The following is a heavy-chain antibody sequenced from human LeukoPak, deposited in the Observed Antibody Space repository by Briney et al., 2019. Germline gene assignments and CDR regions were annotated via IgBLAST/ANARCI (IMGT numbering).Heavy chain of an antibody. J-gene: IGHJ4*02. D-gene: IGHD6-13*01. CDR1: GFTFSSYW. V-gene: IGHV3-7*05. CDR2: IKLDGNEK. CDR3: ARWSSSSSWYHFDY. Sequence: GGSLRLSCAASGFTFSSYWMSGVGQAPGKGGEGVDNIKLDGNEKFYVDSVKGRFTISRDNANNSLYLQMNILRAEDTAVYYCARWSSSSSWYHFDYWGQGTLVTVSS.